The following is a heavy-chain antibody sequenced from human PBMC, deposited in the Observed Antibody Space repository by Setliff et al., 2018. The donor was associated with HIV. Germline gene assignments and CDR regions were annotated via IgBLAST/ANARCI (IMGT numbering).Heavy chain of an antibody. CDR1: GYTFSSYG. CDR3: AREVPSNTGSYYKQY. CDR2: ISAANGKK. V-gene: IGHV1-18*01. Sequence: ASVKVSCKASGYTFSSYGISWVRQTPGQGLEWMGWISAANGKKYYAPKVHARITLTMDISTPTAHLQLRSLRSDDTAVYFCAREVPSNTGSYYKQYWGQGTLVTVSS. J-gene: IGHJ4*02. D-gene: IGHD3-10*01.